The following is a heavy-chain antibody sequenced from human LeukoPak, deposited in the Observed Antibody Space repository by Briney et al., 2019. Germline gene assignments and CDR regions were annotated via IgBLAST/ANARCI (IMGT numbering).Heavy chain of an antibody. D-gene: IGHD5-18*01. CDR1: GFSFSTYW. CDR2: IKSKTDGGTT. Sequence: GGSLRLSCEASGFSFSTYWMSWVRQAPGKGLEWVGRIKSKTDGGTTDYAAPVKGRFTISRDDSKNTLYLQMNSLKTEDTAVYYCTTETDTADAFDIWGQGTMVTVSS. CDR3: TTETDTADAFDI. V-gene: IGHV3-15*01. J-gene: IGHJ3*02.